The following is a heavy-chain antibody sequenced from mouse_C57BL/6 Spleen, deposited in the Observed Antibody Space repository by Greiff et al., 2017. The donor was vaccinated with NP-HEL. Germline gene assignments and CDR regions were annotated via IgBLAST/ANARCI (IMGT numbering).Heavy chain of an antibody. J-gene: IGHJ2*01. V-gene: IGHV1-19*01. Sequence: EVQLQQSGPVLVKPGASVKMSCKASGYTFTDYYMNWVKQSHGKSLEWIGVINPYNGGTSYNQKFKGKATLTVDKSSSTAYMELNSLTSEDSAVYYCARTGDYDDDGGDYFDYWGQGTTLTVSS. D-gene: IGHD2-4*01. CDR1: GYTFTDYY. CDR2: INPYNGGT. CDR3: ARTGDYDDDGGDYFDY.